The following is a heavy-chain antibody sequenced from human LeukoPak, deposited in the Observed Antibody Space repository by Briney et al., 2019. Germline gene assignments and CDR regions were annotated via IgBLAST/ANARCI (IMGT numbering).Heavy chain of an antibody. V-gene: IGHV4-61*05. Sequence: PSETLSLTCTVSGGSISSSSYYWGWIRQPPGKGLEWIGYIFYSGSTNYNPSLKSRVTMSVDTSKNQFSLKLSSVTAADTAVYYCASEAYYYDSSGYYKYWGQGTLVTVSS. D-gene: IGHD3-22*01. CDR2: IFYSGST. CDR3: ASEAYYYDSSGYYKY. CDR1: GGSISSSSYY. J-gene: IGHJ4*02.